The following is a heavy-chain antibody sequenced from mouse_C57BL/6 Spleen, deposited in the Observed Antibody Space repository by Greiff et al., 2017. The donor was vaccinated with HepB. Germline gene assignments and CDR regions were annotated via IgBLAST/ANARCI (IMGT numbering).Heavy chain of an antibody. Sequence: VQLQQSGAELARPGASVKLSCKASGYTFTSYGISWVKQRTGQGLEWIGEIYPRSGNTYYNEKFKGKATLTADKSSSTAYMELRSLTSEDSAVYFCARMNYDYDDGPHWYFDVWGTGTTVTVSS. CDR2: IYPRSGNT. V-gene: IGHV1-81*01. D-gene: IGHD2-4*01. CDR3: ARMNYDYDDGPHWYFDV. J-gene: IGHJ1*03. CDR1: GYTFTSYG.